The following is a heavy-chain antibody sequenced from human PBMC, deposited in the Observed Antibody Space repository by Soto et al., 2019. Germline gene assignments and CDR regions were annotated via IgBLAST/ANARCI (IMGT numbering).Heavy chain of an antibody. CDR3: ARDARRYDILTGYSYYFDY. D-gene: IGHD3-9*01. Sequence: PSQTLSVTCTVSGGSISSYYCLWILQPPEKGLEWIGYIYYSGSTNYNPSLKSRVTISVDTSKNQFSLKLSSVAAADTAVYYCARDARRYDILTGYSYYFDYCGQGTLVAVSS. CDR2: IYYSGST. CDR1: GGSISSYY. J-gene: IGHJ4*02. V-gene: IGHV4-59*01.